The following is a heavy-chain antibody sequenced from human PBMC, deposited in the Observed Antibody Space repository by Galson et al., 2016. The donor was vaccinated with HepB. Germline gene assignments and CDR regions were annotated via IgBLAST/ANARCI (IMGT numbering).Heavy chain of an antibody. J-gene: IGHJ6*02. CDR1: GFTFSRYA. CDR2: LSYDGSDK. V-gene: IGHV3-30*04. CDR3: ARDTADYEVPHYYYYFGMDV. Sequence: SLRLSCAASGFTFSRYAMHWVRQAPGKGLEWMAVLSYDGSDKYYADSVKGRFMISRDNSKKTLYLQMNTLRGEDTAVYYCARDTADYEVPHYYYYFGMDVWGQGTTVAVSS. D-gene: IGHD4-17*01.